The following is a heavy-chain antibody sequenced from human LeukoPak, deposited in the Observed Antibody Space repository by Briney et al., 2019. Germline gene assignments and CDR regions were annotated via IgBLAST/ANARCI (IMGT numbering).Heavy chain of an antibody. V-gene: IGHV4-4*07. D-gene: IGHD3-10*01. J-gene: IGHJ4*02. CDR1: GGSISSYY. CDR2: IYTSGST. CDR3: AREGIMGKPRTPLVRGIYRIFDY. Sequence: SETLSLTCTVSGGSISSYYWSWIRQPAGKGLEWIGRIYTSGSTNYNPSLKSRATMSVDTSKNQFSLKLSSVTAADTAVYYCAREGIMGKPRTPLVRGIYRIFDYWGQGTLVTVSS.